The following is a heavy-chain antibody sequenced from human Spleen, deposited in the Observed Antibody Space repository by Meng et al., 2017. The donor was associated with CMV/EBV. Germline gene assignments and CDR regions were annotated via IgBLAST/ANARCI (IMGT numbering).Heavy chain of an antibody. D-gene: IGHD6-13*01. V-gene: IGHV1-18*04. CDR2: ISAYNGNT. J-gene: IGHJ4*02. CDR3: ARGVGQQLPWYYFDY. CDR1: GYTFTGYY. Sequence: LVQFGAGGKKPGASVKVSCKASGYTFTGYYMHWVRQAPGQGLEWMGWISAYNGNTNYAQKLQGRVTMTTDTSTSTAYMELRSLRSDDTAVYYCARGVGQQLPWYYFDYWGQGTLVTVSS.